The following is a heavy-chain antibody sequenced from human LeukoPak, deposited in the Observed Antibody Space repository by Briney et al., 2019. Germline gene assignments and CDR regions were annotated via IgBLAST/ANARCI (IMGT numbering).Heavy chain of an antibody. CDR2: ISYDGSNK. J-gene: IGHJ4*02. D-gene: IGHD6-19*01. CDR3: AKDSEQRPWFFIAVAGGGFWYYFDY. V-gene: IGHV3-30*18. Sequence: HPGGSLRLSCAASGFTFSSYGMHWVRQAPGKGLEWVAVISYDGSNKYYADSVKGRFTISRDNSKNTLYLQMNSLRAEDTAVYYCAKDSEQRPWFFIAVAGGGFWYYFDYWGQGTLVTVSS. CDR1: GFTFSSYG.